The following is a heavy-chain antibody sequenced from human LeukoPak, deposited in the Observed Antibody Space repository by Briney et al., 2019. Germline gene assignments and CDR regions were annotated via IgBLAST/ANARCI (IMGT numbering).Heavy chain of an antibody. V-gene: IGHV3-23*01. CDR1: GLTFSSYG. J-gene: IGHJ6*03. Sequence: GGSLRLSCAASGLTFSSYGMSWVRQAPGKGLEWVSAISGSGGSTYYADSVKGRFTISRDNSKNTLYLQMNSLRAEDTAVYYCAKAGIREWGYYYYMDVWGKGTTVTISS. CDR3: AKAGIREWGYYYYMDV. D-gene: IGHD1-14*01. CDR2: ISGSGGST.